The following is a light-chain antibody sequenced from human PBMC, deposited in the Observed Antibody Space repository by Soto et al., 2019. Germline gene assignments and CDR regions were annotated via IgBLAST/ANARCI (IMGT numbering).Light chain of an antibody. CDR1: SSDVGGYNY. J-gene: IGLJ1*01. Sequence: QSVLTQPASASGSPGQSITISCTGTSSDVGGYNYVSWYQQHPGKAPKVMIYDVSNRPSGVSNRFSGSKSGNTASLTISGLQAEDEADYYCSSYTSSSTLGVFGTGTKVTVL. CDR2: DVS. V-gene: IGLV2-14*01. CDR3: SSYTSSSTLGV.